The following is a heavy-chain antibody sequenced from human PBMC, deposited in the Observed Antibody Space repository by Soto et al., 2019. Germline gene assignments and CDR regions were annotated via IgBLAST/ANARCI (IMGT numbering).Heavy chain of an antibody. CDR3: ARHFYSGSYHDPDY. CDR2: IYYSGST. CDR1: GGSISSSSYY. V-gene: IGHV4-39*01. D-gene: IGHD1-26*01. J-gene: IGHJ4*02. Sequence: QLQLQESGPGLVKPSETLSLTCTVSGGSISSSSYYWGWIRQPPGKGLEWIGSIYYSGSTYYNPSLKRRVTISVDTSKNQFSLKLSSVTAADTAVYYCARHFYSGSYHDPDYWGQGTLVTVSS.